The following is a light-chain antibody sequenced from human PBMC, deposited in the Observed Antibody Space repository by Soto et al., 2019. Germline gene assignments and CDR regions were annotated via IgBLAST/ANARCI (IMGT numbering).Light chain of an antibody. CDR3: SSYTSSSTWV. CDR1: SSDVGGYNY. J-gene: IGLJ3*02. V-gene: IGLV2-14*01. CDR2: EVS. Sequence: QSVMSQPASVSGSAGQSRTISCTGTSSDVGGYNYVSWYQQHPGKAPKLMIYEVSNRPSGVSNRFSGSKSANTASLTSSGVQAEDEAEYYCSSYTSSSTWVFGGGTKLTVL.